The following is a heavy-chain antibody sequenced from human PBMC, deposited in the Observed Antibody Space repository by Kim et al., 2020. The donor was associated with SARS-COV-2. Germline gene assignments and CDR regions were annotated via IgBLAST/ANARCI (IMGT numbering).Heavy chain of an antibody. J-gene: IGHJ4*02. V-gene: IGHV3-33*06. CDR1: GFTFSNYA. Sequence: GGFLRLSCAASGFTFSNYAMPWVCQAPGKGLEWVAAIWDDGINKYYGDSVKGRFTISRDNSRNTLYLEVNSLRAEDTAVYYCANSQWLVNPADYWGQGTLVTVSS. D-gene: IGHD6-19*01. CDR2: IWDDGINK. CDR3: ANSQWLVNPADY.